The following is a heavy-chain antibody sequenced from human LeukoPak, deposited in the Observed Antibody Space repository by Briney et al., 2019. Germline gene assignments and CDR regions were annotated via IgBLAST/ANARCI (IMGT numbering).Heavy chain of an antibody. V-gene: IGHV3-48*03. CDR1: RFTFRNYE. J-gene: IGHJ3*02. Sequence: GGSLRLSCAASRFTFRNYEMNWVRQSPGKGLEWISYINSAGTSTFYADSVKGRFTISRDNSKNTLYLQMNSLRADDTAVYYCARARAPVTRISSFDIWGQGTMVTVSS. D-gene: IGHD4-17*01. CDR2: INSAGTST. CDR3: ARARAPVTRISSFDI.